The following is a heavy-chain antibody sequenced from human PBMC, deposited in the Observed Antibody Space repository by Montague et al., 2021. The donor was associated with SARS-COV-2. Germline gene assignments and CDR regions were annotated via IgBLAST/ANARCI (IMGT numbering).Heavy chain of an antibody. V-gene: IGHV3-23*01. Sequence: SLRLSCAASRFIFSNYPMSWARQAPGKGLEWVSGLSDSGGSTYYADSVKGRFTISRDNSKNALYLQMNSLRAEDTAVYYCAKEGLRIELWLHPGDSGVDVCGQGTTVTVSS. D-gene: IGHD5-18*01. CDR1: RFIFSNYP. CDR2: LSDSGGST. CDR3: AKEGLRIELWLHPGDSGVDV. J-gene: IGHJ6*02.